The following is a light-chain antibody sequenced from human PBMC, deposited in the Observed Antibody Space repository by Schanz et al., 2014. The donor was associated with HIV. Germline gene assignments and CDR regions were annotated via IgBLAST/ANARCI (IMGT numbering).Light chain of an antibody. CDR1: QSISRY. V-gene: IGKV3-15*01. CDR3: QQYKLWPIT. Sequence: EIVMTQSPAILSVSPGERVTLSCRARQSISRYLAWYQHKPGQAPRLLMYDTNTRATGIPARISGSGSGTEFTLTISSLQSEDFALYYCQQYKLWPITFGQGTRLEIK. CDR2: DTN. J-gene: IGKJ5*01.